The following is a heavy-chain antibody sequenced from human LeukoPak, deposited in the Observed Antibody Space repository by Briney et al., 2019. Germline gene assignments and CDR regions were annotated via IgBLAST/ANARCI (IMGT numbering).Heavy chain of an antibody. CDR2: INHSGST. Sequence: SETLSLTCAVYGGSFSGYYWSWIRQPPGKGPEWIGEINHSGSTNYNPSLKSRVTISVDTSKNQFSLKLSSVTAADTAVYYCARGGYTFYYDSSGYLKWGQGTLVTVSS. J-gene: IGHJ4*02. CDR3: ARGGYTFYYDSSGYLK. CDR1: GGSFSGYY. V-gene: IGHV4-34*01. D-gene: IGHD3-22*01.